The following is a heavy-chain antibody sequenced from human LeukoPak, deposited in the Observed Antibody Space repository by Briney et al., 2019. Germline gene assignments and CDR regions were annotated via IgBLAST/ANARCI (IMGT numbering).Heavy chain of an antibody. CDR1: GFTFSSYS. CDR2: ISSSSSYI. J-gene: IGHJ4*02. CDR3: ARAHIAAAGTKDY. V-gene: IGHV3-21*01. Sequence: GGSLRLSCAASGFTFSSYSMNWVRQAPGKGLEWVSSISSSSSYIYYADSVKGRFTISRDNAKNSLYLQMNSLRAEDTAVYYCARAHIAAAGTKDYWGQGTLVTVSS. D-gene: IGHD6-13*01.